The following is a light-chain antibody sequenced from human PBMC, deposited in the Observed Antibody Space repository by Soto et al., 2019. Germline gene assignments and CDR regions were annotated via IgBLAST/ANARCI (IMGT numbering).Light chain of an antibody. J-gene: IGKJ5*01. CDR3: QQYDNPSIT. V-gene: IGKV1-33*01. CDR2: DAS. CDR1: QDISNY. Sequence: DIQMTQSPSSLSASVGDRVTITCQASQDISNYLNWYQQKPGKAPKLLIYDASNLETGVPSRFSGSGSGTDFTFTISSLQPEDIATYYCQQYDNPSITFGQGTRLETK.